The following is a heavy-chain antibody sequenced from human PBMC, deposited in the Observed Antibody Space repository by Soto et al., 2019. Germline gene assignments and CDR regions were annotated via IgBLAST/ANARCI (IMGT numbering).Heavy chain of an antibody. CDR1: GCSISSYY. J-gene: IGHJ4*02. D-gene: IGHD5-12*01. CDR2: IYYSGST. Sequence: SETLSLTCTVSGCSISSYYWSWIRPPPGKGLEWIGYIYYSGSTNNNPSLKSRVTISVDTSKNQFSLKLSSVTAADTAVHYCARIKYSGYDMGHYLDYWGQGTLVTVSS. CDR3: ARIKYSGYDMGHYLDY. V-gene: IGHV4-59*08.